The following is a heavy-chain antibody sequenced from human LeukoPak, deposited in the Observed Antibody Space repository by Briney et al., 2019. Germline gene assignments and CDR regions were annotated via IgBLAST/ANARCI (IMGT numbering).Heavy chain of an antibody. V-gene: IGHV3-11*05. J-gene: IGHJ4*02. CDR2: ISSSSSYT. D-gene: IGHD3-22*01. Sequence: GGSLRLSCAASGFTFSDYYMSWIRQAPGKGLEWVSYISSSSSYTNYADSVKGRFTISRDNAKNSLNLQMNSLRAEDTAVYYCARGGVRDYYDNSGYYQKWGQGTLVTVSS. CDR3: ARGGVRDYYDNSGYYQK. CDR1: GFTFSDYY.